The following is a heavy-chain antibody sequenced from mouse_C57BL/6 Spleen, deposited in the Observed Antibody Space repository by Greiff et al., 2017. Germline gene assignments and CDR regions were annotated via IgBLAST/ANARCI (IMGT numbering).Heavy chain of an antibody. J-gene: IGHJ2*01. CDR3: ARLPGGGFDY. CDR2: IYPGSGST. V-gene: IGHV1-55*01. CDR1: GYTFPSYW. Sequence: VQLQQSGAELVKHGASVKMSCKASGYTFPSYWITWVKQRPGQGLEWIGDIYPGSGSTNYNEKYKSKATLTVDTSSSTAYMQLSSLTSEDSAVYYCARLPGGGFDYWGQGTTLTVSS.